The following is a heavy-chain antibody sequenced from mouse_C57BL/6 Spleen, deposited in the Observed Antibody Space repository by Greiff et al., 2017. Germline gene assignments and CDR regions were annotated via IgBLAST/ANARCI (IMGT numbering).Heavy chain of an antibody. CDR3: ASYYYGSSY. D-gene: IGHD1-1*01. Sequence: VQLQQPGAELVKPGASVKLSCKASGYTFTSYWMQWVKQRPGQGLEWIGEIDPSDSYTNYNQKFKGKATLTVDTSSSTAYMQLSSLTSEDSAVYYCASYYYGSSYWGQGTTLTVSS. J-gene: IGHJ2*01. CDR2: IDPSDSYT. V-gene: IGHV1-50*01. CDR1: GYTFTSYW.